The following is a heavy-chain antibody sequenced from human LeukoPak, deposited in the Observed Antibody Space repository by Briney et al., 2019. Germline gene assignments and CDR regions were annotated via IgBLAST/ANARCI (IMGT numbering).Heavy chain of an antibody. D-gene: IGHD6-13*01. CDR1: GFTFSSYG. CDR3: ARVVYSSSSSDY. V-gene: IGHV3-30*03. J-gene: IGHJ4*02. Sequence: GGSLRLSCAASGFTFSSYGMHWVRQAPGKGLEWVAVISYDGSNKYYADSVKGRFTISRDNSKNTLYLQMNSLRAEDTAVYYCARVVYSSSSSDYWGQGTLVTVSS. CDR2: ISYDGSNK.